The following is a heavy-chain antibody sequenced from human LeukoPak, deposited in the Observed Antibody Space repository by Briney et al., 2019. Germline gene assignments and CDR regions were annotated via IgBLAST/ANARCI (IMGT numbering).Heavy chain of an antibody. CDR2: FGPEDGET. CDR3: ATGGRIMITFGGVIALER. CDR1: GYTLTELS. V-gene: IGHV1-24*01. J-gene: IGHJ4*02. D-gene: IGHD3-16*02. Sequence: ASVKVSCKVSGYTLTELSMHWVRQAPGKGLEWMGGFGPEDGETIYAQKFQGRVTMTEDTSTDTAYMELSSLRSEDTAVYYCATGGRIMITFGGVIALERWGQGTLVTVSS.